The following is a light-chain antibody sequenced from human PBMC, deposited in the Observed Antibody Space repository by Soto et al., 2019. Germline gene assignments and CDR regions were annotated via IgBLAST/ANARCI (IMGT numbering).Light chain of an antibody. CDR1: QSVSSSY. V-gene: IGKV3-20*01. Sequence: EIVLTQSPGTLSLSPGERATLSCRASQSVSSSYLAWYQQKPGQAPRLLIYGASSRATGIPDRFSGSGSGLDLTLTISRLEPEDFGVYYCRQYGSSPLYTFGQGTKLEIK. J-gene: IGKJ2*01. CDR3: RQYGSSPLYT. CDR2: GAS.